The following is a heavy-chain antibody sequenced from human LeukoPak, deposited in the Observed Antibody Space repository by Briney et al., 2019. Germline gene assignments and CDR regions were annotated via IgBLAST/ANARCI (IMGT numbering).Heavy chain of an antibody. D-gene: IGHD2-2*01. Sequence: SETLSLTCTVSGGSISSYYWSWIRQPAGKGLEWIGRIYTSGSTNYNPSLKSRVTMSVDTSKNQFSLKLSSVTAADTAVYYCASSLYCSSTSCSGWFDPWGQGTLVTVSS. J-gene: IGHJ5*02. CDR2: IYTSGST. CDR3: ASSLYCSSTSCSGWFDP. CDR1: GGSISSYY. V-gene: IGHV4-4*07.